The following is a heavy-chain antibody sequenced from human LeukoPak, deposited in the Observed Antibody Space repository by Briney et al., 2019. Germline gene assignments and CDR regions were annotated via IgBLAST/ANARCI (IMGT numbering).Heavy chain of an antibody. CDR2: IYHSGST. J-gene: IGHJ4*02. CDR3: ASAVVGNTVVTTPGSLDY. D-gene: IGHD4-23*01. V-gene: IGHV4-30-2*01. Sequence: PSQTLSLTCAVSGGSISSGGYSWSWIRQPPGKGLEWIGYIYHSGSTYYNPSLKSRVTISVDRSKNQFSLKLSSVTAADTAVYYCASAVVGNTVVTTPGSLDYWGQGTLVTVSS. CDR1: GGSISSGGYS.